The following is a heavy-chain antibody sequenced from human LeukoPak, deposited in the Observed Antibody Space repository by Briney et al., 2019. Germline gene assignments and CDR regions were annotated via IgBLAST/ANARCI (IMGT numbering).Heavy chain of an antibody. V-gene: IGHV4-59*01. Sequence: PSETLSLTCTVSGGSISSDYWSWIRQPPGMGLEWIGYINYSGSTSGSTIYNPSLKSRVTISVDTSKNQFSLKLISVTAADTAVYYCAGNKNLFGDTNWFDPWGQGTLVTVSS. CDR3: AGNKNLFGDTNWFDP. CDR1: GGSISSDY. J-gene: IGHJ5*02. CDR2: INYSGSTSGST. D-gene: IGHD2/OR15-2a*01.